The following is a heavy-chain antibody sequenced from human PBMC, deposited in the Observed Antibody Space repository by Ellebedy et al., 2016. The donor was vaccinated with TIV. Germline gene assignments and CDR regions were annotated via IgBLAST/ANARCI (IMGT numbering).Heavy chain of an antibody. D-gene: IGHD4-17*01. J-gene: IGHJ4*02. CDR1: GFTFSNYA. Sequence: GGSLRLSCAASGFTFSNYAMSWVRQPPEKRLEWVSAISGNGGSTYSPDSVRGRFTISRDNSKTTLYLQMNSLRAEDTAIYYCVKHIGRDYGDRMDYWGQGTLVTVSS. CDR2: ISGNGGST. V-gene: IGHV3-23*01. CDR3: VKHIGRDYGDRMDY.